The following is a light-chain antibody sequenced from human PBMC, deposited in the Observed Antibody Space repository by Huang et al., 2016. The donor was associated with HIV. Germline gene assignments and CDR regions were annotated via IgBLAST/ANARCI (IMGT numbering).Light chain of an antibody. CDR1: QDIRNE. J-gene: IGKJ1*01. CDR3: LQDYSYPRT. CDR2: AAS. V-gene: IGKV1-6*01. Sequence: AIQMTQSPSSLSASVGDRVTITCRASQDIRNELGWYQQKPGKAPNFLIYAASNLQNGVPSRFSGSGSGTFFTLTISSLQPEDFATYYCLQDYSYPRTFGQGTKVEVK.